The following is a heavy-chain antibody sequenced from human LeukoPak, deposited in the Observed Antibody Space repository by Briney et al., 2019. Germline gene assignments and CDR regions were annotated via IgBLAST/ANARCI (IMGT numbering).Heavy chain of an antibody. V-gene: IGHV1-46*01. Sequence: ASVKVSCKASGYTFTSYYMHWARQAPGQGLEWMGIINPSGGSTSYAQKFQGRVTMTRDTSTSTVYMELSSLRSEDTAVYYCARDPERNYFDYWGQGTLVTVSS. J-gene: IGHJ4*02. D-gene: IGHD5-24*01. CDR2: INPSGGST. CDR1: GYTFTSYY. CDR3: ARDPERNYFDY.